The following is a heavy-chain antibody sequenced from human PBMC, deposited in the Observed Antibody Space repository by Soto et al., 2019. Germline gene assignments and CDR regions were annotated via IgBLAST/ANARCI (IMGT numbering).Heavy chain of an antibody. Sequence: GGSLRLSCAASGFTFSSYAMSWVRQAPGKGLEWVSAISGSGGSTYYADSVKGRFTISRDNSKNTLYLQMNSLRAEDTAVYYCAKVGDYVWGSYRTYYFDYWGQGTLVTVSS. CDR1: GFTFSSYA. J-gene: IGHJ4*02. V-gene: IGHV3-23*01. CDR2: ISGSGGST. CDR3: AKVGDYVWGSYRTYYFDY. D-gene: IGHD3-16*02.